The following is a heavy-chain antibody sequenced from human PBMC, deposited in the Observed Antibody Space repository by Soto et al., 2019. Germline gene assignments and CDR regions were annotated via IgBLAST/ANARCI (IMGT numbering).Heavy chain of an antibody. Sequence: SETLSLTCTVSGGSIRESGLYWGWIRQSPRKGLEWIGSIFFSGRTYYNPSLKSRVSISIDASKNQFSLNVISVTAADTGVYYCVRSLMDVWGKGTTVTVSS. V-gene: IGHV4-39*01. CDR1: GGSIRESGLY. J-gene: IGHJ6*03. CDR2: IFFSGRT. CDR3: VRSLMDV.